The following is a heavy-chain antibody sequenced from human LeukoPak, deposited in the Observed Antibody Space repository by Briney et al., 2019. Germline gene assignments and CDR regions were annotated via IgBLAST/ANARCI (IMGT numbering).Heavy chain of an antibody. J-gene: IGHJ4*02. V-gene: IGHV3-23*01. Sequence: GGSLRLSCAASGFTFSSYAMSWVRQAPGKGLEWVSAISGSGGSTYYADSVKGRFTISRDNSKNTLYLQMNSPRAEDTAVYYCAKDTYYGSGSYSPFDYWGQGTLVTVSS. CDR2: ISGSGGST. CDR3: AKDTYYGSGSYSPFDY. CDR1: GFTFSSYA. D-gene: IGHD3-10*01.